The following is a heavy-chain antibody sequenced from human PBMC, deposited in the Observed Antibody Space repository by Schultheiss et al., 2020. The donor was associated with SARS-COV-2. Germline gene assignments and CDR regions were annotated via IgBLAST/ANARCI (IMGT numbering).Heavy chain of an antibody. D-gene: IGHD7-27*01. CDR3: ARASPGLGMEDY. V-gene: IGHV1-18*01. CDR2: ISAYNGNT. Sequence: ASVKVSCKASGYTFTSYGISWVRQAPGQGLEWMGWISAYNGNTNYAQKFQGRVTMTRDTSISTAYMELSRLRSDDTAVYYCARASPGLGMEDYWGQGTLVTVSS. CDR1: GYTFTSYG. J-gene: IGHJ4*02.